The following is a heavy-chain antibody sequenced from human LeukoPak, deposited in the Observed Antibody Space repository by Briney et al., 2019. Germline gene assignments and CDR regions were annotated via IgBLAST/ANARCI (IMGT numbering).Heavy chain of an antibody. CDR1: GFTFDDYG. J-gene: IGHJ6*03. CDR2: INWNGGST. CDR3: AREMLHIVVVPAAERGYYYYYYMDV. D-gene: IGHD2-2*01. V-gene: IGHV3-20*04. Sequence: PGGSLRLSCAASGFTFDDYGMSWVRQAPGKGLEWVSGINWNGGSTVYADSVKGRFTISRDNAKNSLYLQVNSLRAEDTALYYCAREMLHIVVVPAAERGYYYYYYMDVWGKGTTVTVSS.